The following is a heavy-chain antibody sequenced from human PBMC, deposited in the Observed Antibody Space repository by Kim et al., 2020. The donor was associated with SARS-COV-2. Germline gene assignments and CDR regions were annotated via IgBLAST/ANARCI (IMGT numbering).Heavy chain of an antibody. CDR3: ARTKFDSSGWYGVDY. D-gene: IGHD6-19*01. J-gene: IGHJ4*02. V-gene: IGHV4-4*02. CDR2: IYHSGST. CDR1: GGSISSSNW. Sequence: SETLSLTCAVSGGSISSSNWWSWVRQPPGKGLEWIGEIYHSGSTNYNPSLKSRVTISVDKSKNQFSLKLSSVTAADTAVYYCARTKFDSSGWYGVDYWGQGTLVTVSS.